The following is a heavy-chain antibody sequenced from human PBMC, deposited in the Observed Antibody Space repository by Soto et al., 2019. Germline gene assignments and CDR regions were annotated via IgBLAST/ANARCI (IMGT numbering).Heavy chain of an antibody. J-gene: IGHJ6*02. D-gene: IGHD3-22*01. CDR3: AKDIAYYYDSSGRGNWDYYYYGMDV. Sequence: GGSLRLSCAASGFTFSSYGMHWVRQAPGKGLEWVAVISYDGSNKYYADSVKGRFTISRDNSKNTLYLQMNSLRAEDTAVYYCAKDIAYYYDSSGRGNWDYYYYGMDVWGQGTTVTVSS. CDR1: GFTFSSYG. V-gene: IGHV3-30*18. CDR2: ISYDGSNK.